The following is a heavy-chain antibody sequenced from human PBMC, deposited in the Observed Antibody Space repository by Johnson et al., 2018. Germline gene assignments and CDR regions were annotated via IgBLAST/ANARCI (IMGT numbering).Heavy chain of an antibody. CDR1: GGSISSYY. Sequence: QVQLQESGPGLVKPSETLSLTCTVSGGSISSYYWSWIRQPPGKGLEWIGYIYYSGSTNYNPSLKSRVTISVDTSKNQFSLKLSSVTAADTAVYYCARGRTTVTTWDYYSYYGMDVWGQGTTVTVSS. V-gene: IGHV4-59*01. CDR3: ARGRTTVTTWDYYSYYGMDV. D-gene: IGHD4-11*01. CDR2: IYYSGST. J-gene: IGHJ6*01.